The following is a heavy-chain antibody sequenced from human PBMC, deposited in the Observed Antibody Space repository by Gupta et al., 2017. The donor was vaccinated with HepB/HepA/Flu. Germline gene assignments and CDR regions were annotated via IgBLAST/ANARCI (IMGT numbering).Heavy chain of an antibody. Sequence: EVQLVESGGGLVQPGGSLRLSCAASGFTFRNYWMHWVRQAPGKGLVWVSRINSDGSSISYADSVKGRLTISRDKAKNTLYLQMNSLRAEDTAVYYCAREASGYGSGMKYFDYWGQGTLVTVSS. CDR2: INSDGSSI. CDR3: AREASGYGSGMKYFDY. CDR1: GFTFRNYW. D-gene: IGHD3-10*01. J-gene: IGHJ4*02. V-gene: IGHV3-74*01.